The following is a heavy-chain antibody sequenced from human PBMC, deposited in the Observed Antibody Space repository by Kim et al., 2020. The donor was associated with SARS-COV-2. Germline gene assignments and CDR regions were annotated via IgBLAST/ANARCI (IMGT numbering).Heavy chain of an antibody. CDR3: ARGGRITMIVVVITLGYY. J-gene: IGHJ4*02. V-gene: IGHV3-30*04. Sequence: GGSLRLSCAASGFTFSSYAMHWVRQAPGKGLEWVAVISYDGSNKYYADSVKGRFTISRDNSKNTLYLQMNSLRAEDTAVYYCARGGRITMIVVVITLGYYWGERTLVSVSS. D-gene: IGHD3-22*01. CDR1: GFTFSSYA. CDR2: ISYDGSNK.